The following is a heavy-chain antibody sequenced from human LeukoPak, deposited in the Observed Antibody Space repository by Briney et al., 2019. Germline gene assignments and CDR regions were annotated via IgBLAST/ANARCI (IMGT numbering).Heavy chain of an antibody. J-gene: IGHJ5*02. Sequence: PGASLRLSCAASGFTFSTYAMSWVRQAPGKGLQWVSSISSSGGNTYYADSVKGRFTISRDNSKSTLYLQMNSLRAEDTAVYYCAKGYSSPFDPWGRGTLVTVSS. V-gene: IGHV3-23*01. D-gene: IGHD6-13*01. CDR3: AKGYSSPFDP. CDR2: ISSSGGNT. CDR1: GFTFSTYA.